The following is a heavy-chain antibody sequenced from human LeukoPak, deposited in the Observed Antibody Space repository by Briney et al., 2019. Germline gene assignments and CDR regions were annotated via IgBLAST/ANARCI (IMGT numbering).Heavy chain of an antibody. J-gene: IGHJ4*02. CDR1: GYTFPSYG. Sequence: ASVKVSCKASGYTFPSYGISWVRQAPGQGLEWMGWISAYNGNTHYAQEVQGRVTMTTDTSTSTAYMDLRSLKSDDTAVYYCARDLYSRRMHYYGSGSYFAYWGQGTLVTVS. CDR3: ARDLYSRRMHYYGSGSYFAY. V-gene: IGHV1-18*01. D-gene: IGHD3-10*01. CDR2: ISAYNGNT.